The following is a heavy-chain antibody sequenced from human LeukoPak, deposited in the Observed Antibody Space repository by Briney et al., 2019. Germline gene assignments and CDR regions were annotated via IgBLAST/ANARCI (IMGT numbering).Heavy chain of an antibody. V-gene: IGHV3-23*01. J-gene: IGHJ4*02. CDR3: ARDQKTTYGSGSAEEGDY. Sequence: GALRLLCVGSGFTFNKYAMSWVRPAPGKGLEWVSGISGGGATTYYADSMKGRFIISRDNSKNSLYLQMNSLRVEDTAIYYCARDQKTTYGSGSAEEGDYWGQGTLVTVSS. D-gene: IGHD3-10*01. CDR1: GFTFNKYA. CDR2: ISGGGATT.